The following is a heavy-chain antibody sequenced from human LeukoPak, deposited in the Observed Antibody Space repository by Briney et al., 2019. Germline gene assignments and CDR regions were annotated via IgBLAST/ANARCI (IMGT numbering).Heavy chain of an antibody. Sequence: GESLKISCKGSGYSFTNYWIGWVRQMPGKGLEWMGIIYPGDSDTRFSPSFQGQVTISADKSISTAYLQWSSLKASDTAVYYCARPRDSSSWAAFDFWGQGTVVTVSS. D-gene: IGHD3-22*01. J-gene: IGHJ3*01. CDR1: GYSFTNYW. V-gene: IGHV5-51*01. CDR3: ARPRDSSSWAAFDF. CDR2: IYPGDSDT.